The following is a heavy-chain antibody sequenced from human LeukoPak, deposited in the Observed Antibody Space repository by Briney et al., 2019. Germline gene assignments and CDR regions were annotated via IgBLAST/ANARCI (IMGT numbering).Heavy chain of an antibody. CDR1: GYTFTSYH. CDR3: ARGDGYCSGGSCMIFDY. CDR2: ISAYTGKT. D-gene: IGHD2-15*01. Sequence: ASVKVSCKASGYTFTSYHITWVRQASGQGIEWMGWISAYTGKTNSAQKLQGRVTMTTDTSTSIGYMELRSLRSDDTAVYYCARGDGYCSGGSCMIFDYWGQGTLVTVSS. J-gene: IGHJ4*02. V-gene: IGHV1-18*01.